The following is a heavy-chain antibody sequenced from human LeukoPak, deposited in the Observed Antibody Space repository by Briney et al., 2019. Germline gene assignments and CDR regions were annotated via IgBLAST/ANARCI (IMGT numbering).Heavy chain of an antibody. CDR1: GGTFSSYA. Sequence: ASVKVSCKASGGTFSSYAISWVRQAPGQGLEWMGGIIPIFGTANYAQKFQGRVTITTDESTSTAYMELSSLRSEDTAVYYCARASTPIVVVPAAKSAVSRRTPSGYYYYMDVWGKGTTVTVSS. CDR3: ARASTPIVVVPAAKSAVSRRTPSGYYYYMDV. CDR2: IIPIFGTA. J-gene: IGHJ6*03. V-gene: IGHV1-69*05. D-gene: IGHD2-2*01.